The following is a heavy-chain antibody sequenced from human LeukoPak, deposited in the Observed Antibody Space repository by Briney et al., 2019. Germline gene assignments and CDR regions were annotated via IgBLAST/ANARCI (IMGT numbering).Heavy chain of an antibody. V-gene: IGHV4-59*12. D-gene: IGHD2-2*02. CDR1: GVSISSYY. J-gene: IGHJ5*02. Sequence: SETLSLTCTVSGVSISSYYWSWIRQPPGQGPEWIGYIYYSGSTNYNPSLKSRVTISVDTSKNQFSLKLSSVTAADTAVYYCARAGYKGNWFDPWGQGTLVTVSS. CDR3: ARAGYKGNWFDP. CDR2: IYYSGST.